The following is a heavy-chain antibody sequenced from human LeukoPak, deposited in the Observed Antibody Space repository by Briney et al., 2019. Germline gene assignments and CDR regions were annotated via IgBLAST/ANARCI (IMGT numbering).Heavy chain of an antibody. CDR3: ARDYYDSSGNRGFDP. V-gene: IGHV3-11*04. Sequence: SGGSLRLSCAASGFTFSDYYMSWLRQAPGKGLEWVSYISSSGSTIYYADSVKGRFTISRDNAKNSLYLQMNSLRAEDTAVYYCARDYYDSSGNRGFDPWGQGTLVTVSS. CDR2: ISSSGSTI. D-gene: IGHD3-22*01. J-gene: IGHJ5*02. CDR1: GFTFSDYY.